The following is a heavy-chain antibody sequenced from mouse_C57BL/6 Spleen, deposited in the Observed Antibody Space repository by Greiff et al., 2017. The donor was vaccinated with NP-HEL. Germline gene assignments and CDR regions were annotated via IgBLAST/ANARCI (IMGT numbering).Heavy chain of an antibody. Sequence: QVQLQQSGPELVKPGASVKISCKASGYAFSSSWMNWVKQRPGKGLEWIGMIHPGDGDTNYNGKFNGKATLTADKSSSTAYMQLSSLTSEDSAVYFCAKEYHGSTSYFDYWGQGTTLTVSS. V-gene: IGHV1-82*01. D-gene: IGHD1-1*01. CDR2: IHPGDGDT. CDR3: AKEYHGSTSYFDY. CDR1: GYAFSSSW. J-gene: IGHJ2*01.